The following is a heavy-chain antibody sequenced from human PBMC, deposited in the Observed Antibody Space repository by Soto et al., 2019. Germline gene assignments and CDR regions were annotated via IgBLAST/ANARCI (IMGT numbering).Heavy chain of an antibody. CDR1: GYTFRSYG. J-gene: IGHJ6*03. CDR3: AKADSNYAGRFSYYYMDV. V-gene: IGHV1-18*01. Sequence: QVQLVQSGTEVKKPGASVKVSCKASGYTFRSYGISWVRQAPGQGLEWMGGISAYNGNTHYSQKFQGKVTMTTDTSTSTAYMELRNLRSDDTAVYYCAKADSNYAGRFSYYYMDVWGTGTMVTVSS. CDR2: ISAYNGNT. D-gene: IGHD4-4*01.